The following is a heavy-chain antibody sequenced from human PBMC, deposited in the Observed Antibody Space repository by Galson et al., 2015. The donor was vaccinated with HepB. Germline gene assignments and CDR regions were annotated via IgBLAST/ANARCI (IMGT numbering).Heavy chain of an antibody. V-gene: IGHV4-39*01. D-gene: IGHD3-9*01. CDR2: IYYSGST. CDR3: ARQLRYFDWLLPAAFDI. J-gene: IGHJ3*02. CDR1: GGSISSSSYY. Sequence: ETLSLTCTVSGGSISSSSYYWGWIRQPPGKGLEWIGSIYYSGSTYYNPSLKSRVTISVDTSKNQFSLKLSSVTAADTAVYYCARQLRYFDWLLPAAFDIWGQGTMVTVSS.